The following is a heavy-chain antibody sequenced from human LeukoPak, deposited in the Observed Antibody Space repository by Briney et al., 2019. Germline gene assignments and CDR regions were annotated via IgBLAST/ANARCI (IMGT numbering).Heavy chain of an antibody. Sequence: ASVKVSCKASGYTFTSYGISWVRQAPGQGLEWMGWISAYNGNTNYAQKLQGRVTMTTDTSTSTAYMELRSLRSDDTAVYYCARDIDGGIQLWLPLDYWGQGTLVTVSS. CDR1: GYTFTSYG. J-gene: IGHJ4*02. V-gene: IGHV1-18*01. CDR3: ARDIDGGIQLWLPLDY. D-gene: IGHD5-18*01. CDR2: ISAYNGNT.